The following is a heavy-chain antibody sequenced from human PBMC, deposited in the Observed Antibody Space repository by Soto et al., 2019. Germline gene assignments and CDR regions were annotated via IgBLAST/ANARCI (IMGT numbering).Heavy chain of an antibody. CDR1: GFTFSSYG. Sequence: QVQLVESGGGVVQPGRSLRLSCAASGFTFSSYGMHWVRQAPGKGLEWVAVIWYDGSNKYYADSVKGRFTISRDNSKNTLYLQMNSLRSEDTDVYYCARDRVVGVVRYFDLLPRGYYYYGMDVWGQGTTVTVSS. CDR2: IWYDGSNK. V-gene: IGHV3-33*01. J-gene: IGHJ6*02. D-gene: IGHD3-9*01. CDR3: ARDRVVGVVRYFDLLPRGYYYYGMDV.